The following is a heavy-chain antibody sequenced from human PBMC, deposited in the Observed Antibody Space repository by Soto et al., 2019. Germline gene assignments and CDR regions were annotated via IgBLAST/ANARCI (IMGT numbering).Heavy chain of an antibody. D-gene: IGHD3-3*01. J-gene: IGHJ4*02. V-gene: IGHV4-4*07. Sequence: SETLSLTCTVSGGSISSYCWSWIRQRTGKGLEWIGRIYTSGSTNYNPSLKSRVTMSVDTSKNQFSLKLSSVTAADTAVYYCARGFQYYDFWSCPYYPFDYWGQGTLVTVSS. CDR3: ARGFQYYDFWSCPYYPFDY. CDR1: GGSISSYC. CDR2: IYTSGST.